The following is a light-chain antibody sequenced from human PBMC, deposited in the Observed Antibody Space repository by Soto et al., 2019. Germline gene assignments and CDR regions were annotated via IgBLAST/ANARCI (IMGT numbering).Light chain of an antibody. CDR2: GAS. Sequence: AIQMTQSPSSLPASVGDRVSLTCRASQDIGHFLSWYQHRPGKAPKLLIYGASSLHVGAPSRISGSGSGTDFTLTISSLQPEDFGTYFCLQDHTWPWTLGQGSRVAI. CDR3: LQDHTWPWT. V-gene: IGKV1-6*01. CDR1: QDIGHF. J-gene: IGKJ1*01.